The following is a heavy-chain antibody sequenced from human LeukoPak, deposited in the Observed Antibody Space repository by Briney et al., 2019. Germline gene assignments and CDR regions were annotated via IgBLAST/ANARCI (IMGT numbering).Heavy chain of an antibody. Sequence: SQTLSLTCTVSGGSISSGGYYWSWIRQHPGKGLEWIGCIYYSGSTYYNPSLKSRVTISVDTSKNQFSLKLSSVTAADTAVYYCARGYRGYYDSSGYLLDYWGQGTLVTVSS. CDR2: IYYSGST. J-gene: IGHJ4*02. V-gene: IGHV4-31*03. CDR3: ARGYRGYYDSSGYLLDY. D-gene: IGHD3-22*01. CDR1: GGSISSGGYY.